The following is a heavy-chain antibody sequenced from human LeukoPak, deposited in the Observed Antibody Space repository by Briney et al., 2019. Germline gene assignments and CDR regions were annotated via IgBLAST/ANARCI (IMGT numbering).Heavy chain of an antibody. J-gene: IGHJ5*02. CDR2: LSSSGSS. CDR1: GGSISSYTYY. Sequence: SETLSLTCTVSGGSISSYTYYWGWIRQSPGKGLEWTGTLSSSGSSYYNPSLKGRVTISVDTSKNQFSLKLTSVTAADTAIYYCARHRLYYDRSGFSPGVWFDPWGQGALVTVSP. V-gene: IGHV4-39*01. CDR3: ARHRLYYDRSGFSPGVWFDP. D-gene: IGHD3-22*01.